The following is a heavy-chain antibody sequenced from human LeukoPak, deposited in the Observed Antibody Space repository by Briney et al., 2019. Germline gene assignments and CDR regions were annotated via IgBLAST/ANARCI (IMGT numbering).Heavy chain of an antibody. CDR3: ARSLESTQAVQY. Sequence: GESLKISCKGSGYTFTNYWIGWVRQMPGKGLEWMGIIYPGDSDTKYSPSFQGQVTISVDKSISTAYLQWNSLKASDTAMYYRARSLESTQAVQYWGQGTLVTVSS. J-gene: IGHJ4*02. CDR2: IYPGDSDT. V-gene: IGHV5-51*01. CDR1: GYTFTNYW. D-gene: IGHD1-1*01.